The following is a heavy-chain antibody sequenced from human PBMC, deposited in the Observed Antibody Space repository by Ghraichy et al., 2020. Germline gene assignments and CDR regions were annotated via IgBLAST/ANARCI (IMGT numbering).Heavy chain of an antibody. J-gene: IGHJ4*02. CDR2: MNPNSGNT. CDR1: GYTFTSYD. CDR3: ARVRSSSSRFPPTFDY. D-gene: IGHD6-6*01. V-gene: IGHV1-8*01. Sequence: ASVKVSCKASGYTFTSYDINWVRQATGQGLEWMGWMNPNSGNTGYAQKFQGRVTMTRNTSISTAYMELSSLRSEDTAVYYCARVRSSSSRFPPTFDYWGQGTLVTVSS.